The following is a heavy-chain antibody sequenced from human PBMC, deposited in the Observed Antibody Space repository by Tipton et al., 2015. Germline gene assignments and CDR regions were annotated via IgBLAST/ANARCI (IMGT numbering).Heavy chain of an antibody. J-gene: IGHJ3*02. CDR2: IYYSGST. CDR3: ARDDHQVNAFDI. CDR1: GGSFSGYY. Sequence: TLSLTCAVYGGSFSGYYWTWIRQPPGKGLEWIGYIYYSGSTNYNPSLKSRVTISADKSKNQFSLNLKSVTAADAAVYYCARDDHQVNAFDIWGQGTMVTVSS. D-gene: IGHD1-14*01. V-gene: IGHV4-34*11.